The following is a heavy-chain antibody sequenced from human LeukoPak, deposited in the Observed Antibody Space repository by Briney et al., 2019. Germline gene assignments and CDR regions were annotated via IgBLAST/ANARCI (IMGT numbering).Heavy chain of an antibody. Sequence: SVKVSCKASGGTFSSYAISWVRQAPGQGLEWMGGIIPIFGTANYAQKFQGRVTIIEDESTSTAYMELSSLRSEDTAVYYCAREIAAAGYYFDYWGQGTLVTVSS. CDR3: AREIAAAGYYFDY. CDR2: IIPIFGTA. CDR1: GGTFSSYA. V-gene: IGHV1-69*13. D-gene: IGHD6-13*01. J-gene: IGHJ4*02.